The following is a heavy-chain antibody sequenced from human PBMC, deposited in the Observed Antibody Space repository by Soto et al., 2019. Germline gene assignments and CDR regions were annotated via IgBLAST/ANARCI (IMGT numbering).Heavy chain of an antibody. J-gene: IGHJ4*02. CDR1: GFTFSSYA. V-gene: IGHV3-23*01. CDR2: ISGSGGST. D-gene: IGHD6-19*01. CDR3: ARSQLSIAVAGTDY. Sequence: GGSMRLSCAASGFTFSSYAMSWVRQAPGKGLEWVSAISGSGGSTYYADSVKGRFTISRDNSKNTLYLQMNSLRVEDTAVYYCARSQLSIAVAGTDYWGQGTLVTVSS.